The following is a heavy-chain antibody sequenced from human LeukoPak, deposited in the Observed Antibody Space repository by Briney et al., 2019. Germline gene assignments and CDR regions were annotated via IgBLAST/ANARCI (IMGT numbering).Heavy chain of an antibody. J-gene: IGHJ4*02. D-gene: IGHD6-19*01. CDR3: ARGGSSGWFIHYFDY. Sequence: PSETLSLTCTVSGGSISSYYWSWIRQPPGKGLEWIGYIYYSGSTNYNPSLKSRVTISVDTSKNQFSLKLSSVTAADTAVYYCARGGSSGWFIHYFDYWGQGTLVTVSS. V-gene: IGHV4-59*01. CDR1: GGSISSYY. CDR2: IYYSGST.